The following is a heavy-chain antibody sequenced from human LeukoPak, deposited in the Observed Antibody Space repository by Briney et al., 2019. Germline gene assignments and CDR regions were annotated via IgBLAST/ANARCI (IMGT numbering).Heavy chain of an antibody. Sequence: GGSLRLSCAASGFTFSSYGMFWVRQAPGKGLEWVAVIWFDGSNKYYADSVKGRFTISRDNSKNTLYLQMNILRAEDTAVYYCSRDYGGNLFYFDYWGQGTLVTVSS. CDR2: IWFDGSNK. CDR1: GFTFSSYG. J-gene: IGHJ4*02. D-gene: IGHD4-23*01. CDR3: SRDYGGNLFYFDY. V-gene: IGHV3-33*01.